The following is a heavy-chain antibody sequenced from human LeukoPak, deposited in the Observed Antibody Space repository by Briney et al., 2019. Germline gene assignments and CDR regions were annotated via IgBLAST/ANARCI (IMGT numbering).Heavy chain of an antibody. Sequence: GGSLRLSCSASGFTFSMYVMHWVRQAPGKGLEDVSAISSNGGSTYYADSVKGRFTISRDNSKNTLFLQMSSLRAEDTAVYYCVKDDRYYYDRSGYPSWGQGTLVTVSS. V-gene: IGHV3-64D*09. CDR2: ISSNGGST. J-gene: IGHJ4*02. CDR1: GFTFSMYV. D-gene: IGHD3-22*01. CDR3: VKDDRYYYDRSGYPS.